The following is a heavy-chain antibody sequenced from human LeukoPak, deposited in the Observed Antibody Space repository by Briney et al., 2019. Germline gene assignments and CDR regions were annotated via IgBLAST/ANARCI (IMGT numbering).Heavy chain of an antibody. CDR3: ARDLQIGYTFGPRFDY. D-gene: IGHD5-18*01. Sequence: SETPSLTCTVSGGSISSSGYYWGWIRQPRGKGLEWVGTIYYSGTTYYNPSLKSRLTISVDTSRNQFSLSLTSITAADTSFYYCARDLQIGYTFGPRFDYWGQGTLVTVSS. J-gene: IGHJ4*02. CDR1: GGSISSSGYY. V-gene: IGHV4-39*07. CDR2: IYYSGTT.